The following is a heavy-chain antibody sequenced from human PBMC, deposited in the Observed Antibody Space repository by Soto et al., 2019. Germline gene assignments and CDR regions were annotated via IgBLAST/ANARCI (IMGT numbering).Heavy chain of an antibody. Sequence: QVPLVQSGGEVKQPGASVKVSCKAAGDILRNYGISWVRQAPGQGLEWMGWISGDSVYTNYAQNLQGRVTMTTDTSTSTAYMELRSLRSDDTAVYYCARQGNGFDYWGQGTLVTVSS. CDR1: GDILRNYG. D-gene: IGHD1-1*01. CDR2: ISGDSVYT. J-gene: IGHJ4*02. V-gene: IGHV1-18*01. CDR3: ARQGNGFDY.